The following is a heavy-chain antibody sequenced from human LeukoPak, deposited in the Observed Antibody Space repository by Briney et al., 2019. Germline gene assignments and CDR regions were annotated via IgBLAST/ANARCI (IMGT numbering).Heavy chain of an antibody. J-gene: IGHJ4*02. V-gene: IGHV3-23*01. D-gene: IGHD3-10*01. CDR1: GFTFSNFA. CDR2: ISGSGSTI. Sequence: GGSLRLSCAASGFTFSNFAMSWVRQAPGKGLEWISVISGSGSTINYTDSVKGRFTTSRDNSKNTLFLQMNSLRAEDTAVYYCARFGGGPDHWGQGTLVTVSS. CDR3: ARFGGGPDH.